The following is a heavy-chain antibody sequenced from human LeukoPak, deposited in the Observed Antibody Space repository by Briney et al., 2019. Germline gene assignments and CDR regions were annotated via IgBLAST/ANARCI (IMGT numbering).Heavy chain of an antibody. CDR1: GDSVSNSRVY. V-gene: IGHV4-39*07. J-gene: IGHJ4*02. Sequence: SESLSLTCSVSGDSVSNSRVYWGWLPQIPGEGLEWIGSIYNNGRTYYKSSLESRVTISVDTHKNQFSLKLTSVTAADTAVYYCAREGASQDVRGFDYWGQGTQVTVSS. D-gene: IGHD3-10*02. CDR2: IYNNGRT. CDR3: AREGASQDVRGFDY.